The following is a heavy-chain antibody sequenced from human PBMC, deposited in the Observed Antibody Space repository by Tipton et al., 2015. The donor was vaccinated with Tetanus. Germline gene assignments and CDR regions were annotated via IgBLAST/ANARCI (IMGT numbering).Heavy chain of an antibody. CDR2: VSYSGRT. Sequence: LRLSCTVSGGSVRSGDYSWNWIRQPPGKGLEWLAYVSYSGRTNSNYSLKSRITISQDTSKNQFSLRLTSVTAADTAVYYCARVGLVTASVKYWGQGTLVTVSS. CDR3: ARVGLVTASVKY. V-gene: IGHV4-61*08. J-gene: IGHJ4*01. CDR1: GGSVRSGDYS. D-gene: IGHD2-21*02.